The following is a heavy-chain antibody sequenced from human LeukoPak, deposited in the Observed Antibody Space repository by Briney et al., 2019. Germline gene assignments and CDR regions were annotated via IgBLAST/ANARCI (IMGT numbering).Heavy chain of an antibody. V-gene: IGHV5-51*01. D-gene: IGHD1-7*01. CDR3: ARQTLPSGTSP. CDR1: GYRFTSYW. CDR2: IYPGDSDT. J-gene: IGHJ4*02. Sequence: PGASLKISFKGSGYRFTSYWIAWVRPMPGKGLEWMGIIYPGDSDTRYSPSFQGQVTISADKSISTAYLQWSSLKASDTAMYYCARQTLPSGTSPWGQGTLVTVSS.